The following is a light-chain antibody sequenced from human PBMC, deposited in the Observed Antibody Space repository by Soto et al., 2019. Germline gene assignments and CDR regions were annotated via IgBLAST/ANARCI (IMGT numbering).Light chain of an antibody. V-gene: IGLV2-8*01. Sequence: QSALTQPPSASGSPGQSVTISCTGTSSDVGGYDYVSWYQQHPGKAPKLMIFEVSKRPSGVPDRFSGSKSGNTASLTVSGLQAEDEADYYCSSYAGNTKGVFGTGTKVTDL. CDR1: SSDVGGYDY. J-gene: IGLJ1*01. CDR3: SSYAGNTKGV. CDR2: EVS.